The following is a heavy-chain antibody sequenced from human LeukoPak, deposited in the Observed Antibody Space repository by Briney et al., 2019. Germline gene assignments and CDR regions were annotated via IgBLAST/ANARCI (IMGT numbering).Heavy chain of an antibody. CDR2: ISGSGTTT. CDR3: TRHLRSSWYGFDY. J-gene: IGHJ4*02. V-gene: IGHV3-23*01. Sequence: GGSLRLSCAASGFTFSSYAMSWVRQAPGKGLEWVSAISGSGTTTYYADSVKGRFTISRDNSKNTLYLQMNSLRAEDTAVYYCTRHLRSSWYGFDYWGQGTLVTVSS. D-gene: IGHD6-13*01. CDR1: GFTFSSYA.